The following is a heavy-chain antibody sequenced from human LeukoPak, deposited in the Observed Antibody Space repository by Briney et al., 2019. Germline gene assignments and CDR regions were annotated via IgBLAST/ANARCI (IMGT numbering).Heavy chain of an antibody. J-gene: IGHJ4*02. CDR3: AKNDPIVGATYFDY. Sequence: GGSLRLSCAASGFTFSTYAITWVRQAPGKGLEWVSTISGSGGTTYYADSVKGRFTISRDNSRNTLYLQLNSLRAEDTAVYYCAKNDPIVGATYFDYWGQGTLVTASS. D-gene: IGHD1-26*01. V-gene: IGHV3-23*01. CDR1: GFTFSTYA. CDR2: ISGSGGTT.